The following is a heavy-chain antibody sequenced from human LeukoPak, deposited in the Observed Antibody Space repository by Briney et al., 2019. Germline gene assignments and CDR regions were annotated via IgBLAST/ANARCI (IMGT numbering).Heavy chain of an antibody. J-gene: IGHJ5*02. CDR3: ARGLGYCSGGSCYVSWFDP. CDR2: IDYSGST. Sequence: SETLSLTCTVSGGSISSGGYCWSWIRQHPGKGLEWIGYIDYSGSTYYNPSLKSRAPISVDTSKNQFSLKLSSVTAADTAVYYCARGLGYCSGGSCYVSWFDPWGQGTLVTVSS. CDR1: GGSISSGGYC. D-gene: IGHD2-15*01. V-gene: IGHV4-31*03.